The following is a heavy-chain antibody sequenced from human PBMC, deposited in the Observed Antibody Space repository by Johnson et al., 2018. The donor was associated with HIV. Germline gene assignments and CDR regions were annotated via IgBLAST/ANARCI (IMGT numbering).Heavy chain of an antibody. Sequence: MQLVESGGGLVKPGGSLRLSCAASGFTFTTSAMSWVRQAPGKGLEWVSAISDSGDNTYYADSVRGRFTISRDNSKNTLYLQMNSLRAEDSAVYYCAKLAIDYSGAWYGLTFDIWGQGTMVTVSS. CDR1: GFTFTTSA. J-gene: IGHJ3*02. D-gene: IGHD6-19*01. CDR2: ISDSGDNT. CDR3: AKLAIDYSGAWYGLTFDI. V-gene: IGHV3-23*04.